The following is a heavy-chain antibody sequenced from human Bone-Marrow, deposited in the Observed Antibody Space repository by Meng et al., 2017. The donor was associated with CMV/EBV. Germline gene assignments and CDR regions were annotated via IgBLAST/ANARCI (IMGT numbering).Heavy chain of an antibody. J-gene: IGHJ5*02. CDR2: IKSKTDGGTT. CDR1: GFTFNDAW. D-gene: IGHD3-22*01. V-gene: IGHV3-15*01. Sequence: GESLKISCAASGFTFNDAWMSWVRQAPGKGLEWVGRIKSKTDGGTTDYAAPVKGRFTISRDDSKNTLYLQMNSLKTEDTAVYYCTTARFHDSSSFDPWGQGTLVTVSS. CDR3: TTARFHDSSSFDP.